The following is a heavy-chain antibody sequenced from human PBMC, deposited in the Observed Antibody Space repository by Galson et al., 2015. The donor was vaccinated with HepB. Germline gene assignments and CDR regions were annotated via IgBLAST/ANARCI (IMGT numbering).Heavy chain of an antibody. CDR2: ISGSGGST. J-gene: IGHJ6*02. CDR1: GFTFSSYA. D-gene: IGHD3-9*01. CDR3: AKVQDYDILTGYYPHYHYYAMDV. V-gene: IGHV3-23*01. Sequence: SLRLSCAASGFTFSSYAMSWVRQSPGKGLEWVSTISGSGGSTYYADSVKGRFTISRDNSKNTLYLQMNSLRAEDTAVYYCAKVQDYDILTGYYPHYHYYAMDVWGQGTTVTVS.